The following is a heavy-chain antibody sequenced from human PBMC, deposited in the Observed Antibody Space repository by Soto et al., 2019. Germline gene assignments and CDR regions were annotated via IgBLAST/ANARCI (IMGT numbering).Heavy chain of an antibody. D-gene: IGHD3-3*01. CDR3: AKGYDFWSGYYTGFYYYYMDV. CDR2: ISYDGSNK. CDR1: GFTFSSYG. Sequence: GGSLRLSCAASGFTFSSYGMHWVRQAPGKGLEWVAVISYDGSNKYYADSVKGRFTISRDNSKNTLYLQMNSLRAEDTAVYYCAKGYDFWSGYYTGFYYYYMDVWGKGTTVTVSS. J-gene: IGHJ6*03. V-gene: IGHV3-30*18.